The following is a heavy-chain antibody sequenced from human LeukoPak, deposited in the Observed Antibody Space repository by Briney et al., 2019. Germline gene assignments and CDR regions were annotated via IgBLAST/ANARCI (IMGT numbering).Heavy chain of an antibody. CDR1: GFTFSNYG. J-gene: IGHJ5*02. Sequence: GGSLRLSCAASGFTFSNYGIYWVRQAPGKGLEWVAFIRYDGSDKYYADSVKGRFTISRDNSKNTLYLQMDSLRPEDTAVYYCAKGQLGIQSSKWFDPWGQGTLVTVSS. CDR2: IRYDGSDK. CDR3: AKGQLGIQSSKWFDP. D-gene: IGHD7-27*01. V-gene: IGHV3-30*02.